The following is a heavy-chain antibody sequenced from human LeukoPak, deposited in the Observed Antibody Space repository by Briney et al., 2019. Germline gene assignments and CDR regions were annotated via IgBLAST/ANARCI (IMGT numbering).Heavy chain of an antibody. D-gene: IGHD3-22*01. V-gene: IGHV4-39*02. CDR1: GGSITSSAYY. CDR3: ARDLPTTHYYDSSGYYYGPYSHTGLWFDP. Sequence: SETLSLTCTVSGGSITSSAYYWGWIRQPPGKGLEWIASIFHSGSTNYNPSLRSRVTIAVDTSKNQFSLKLSSVTAADTAVYYCARDLPTTHYYDSSGYYYGPYSHTGLWFDPWGQGTLVTVSS. J-gene: IGHJ5*02. CDR2: IFHSGST.